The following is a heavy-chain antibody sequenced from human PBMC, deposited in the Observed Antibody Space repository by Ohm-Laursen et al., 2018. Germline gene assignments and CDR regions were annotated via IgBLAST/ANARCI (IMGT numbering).Heavy chain of an antibody. Sequence: SVKVSCKVSGYTFTSYDINWVRQATGQGLEWMGWMNPNSGNTGYAQKFQGRVTMTRNTSISTAYMELSSLRSEDTAVYYCARTYYDFWSGYYRDAFDIWGQGTMVTVSS. CDR2: MNPNSGNT. V-gene: IGHV1-8*01. J-gene: IGHJ3*02. D-gene: IGHD3-3*01. CDR1: GYTFTSYD. CDR3: ARTYYDFWSGYYRDAFDI.